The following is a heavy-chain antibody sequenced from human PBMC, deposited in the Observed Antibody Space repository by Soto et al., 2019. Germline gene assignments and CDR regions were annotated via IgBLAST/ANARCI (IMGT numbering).Heavy chain of an antibody. D-gene: IGHD3-16*01. CDR1: GVSMRNSY. CDR2: ISTSGNT. V-gene: IGHV4-4*07. J-gene: IGHJ5*02. Sequence: ETLSLTCSVSGVSMRNSYWTWIRQSAGKGLEWIGRISTSGNTNYNPSLNSRLTMSVDTSKNQVSLKLTSVTAADTAVYYCARGGGVPALGDPWGQGTLVAVSS. CDR3: ARGGGVPALGDP.